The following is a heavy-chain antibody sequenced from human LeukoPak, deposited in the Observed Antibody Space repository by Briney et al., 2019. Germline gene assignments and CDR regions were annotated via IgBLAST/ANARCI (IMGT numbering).Heavy chain of an antibody. D-gene: IGHD5-18*01. J-gene: IGHJ3*02. CDR1: GGTFSSYA. CDR3: ARDPDTAMGGAAFDI. CDR2: IIPIFGTA. V-gene: IGHV1-69*13. Sequence: ASVKVSCEASGGTFSSYAISWVRQAPGQGLEWMGGIIPIFGTANYAQKFQGRVTITADESTSTAYMELSSLRSEDTAVYYCARDPDTAMGGAAFDIWGQGTMVTVSS.